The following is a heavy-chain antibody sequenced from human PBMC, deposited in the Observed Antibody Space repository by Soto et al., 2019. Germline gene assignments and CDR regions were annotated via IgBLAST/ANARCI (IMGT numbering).Heavy chain of an antibody. D-gene: IGHD3-10*01. J-gene: IGHJ4*02. CDR1: GYTFTNHA. CDR2: ISAYNGNT. V-gene: IGHV1-18*01. Sequence: ASVKVSCKASGYTFTNHAIHWVRQAPGQGLEWMGWISAYNGNTNYAQKLQGRVTMTTDTSTSTAYMELRSLRSDDTAVYYCARDVYGSGSYYVYWGQGTLVTVSS. CDR3: ARDVYGSGSYYVY.